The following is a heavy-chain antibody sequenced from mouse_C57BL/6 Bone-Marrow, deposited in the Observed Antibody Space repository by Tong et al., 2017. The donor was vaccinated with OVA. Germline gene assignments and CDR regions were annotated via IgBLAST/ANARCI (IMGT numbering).Heavy chain of an antibody. CDR3: AREETTMVATDY. V-gene: IGHV14-4*01. J-gene: IGHJ4*01. CDR2: IDPENGDT. D-gene: IGHD2-1*01. CDR1: GFNIKDDY. Sequence: EVQLQESGAELVRPGASVKLSCTASGFNIKDDYMHWVKQRPEQGLEWIGWIDPENGDTEYASKFQGKATITADTSSNTAYMELHSLTSEDSAVYYCAREETTMVATDYWGQGTSVTVSS.